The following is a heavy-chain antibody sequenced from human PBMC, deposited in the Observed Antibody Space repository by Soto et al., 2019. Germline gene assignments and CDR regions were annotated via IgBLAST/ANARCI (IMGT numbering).Heavy chain of an antibody. CDR3: ARNQRGYSSSWYNY. J-gene: IGHJ4*02. CDR2: IYYSGST. V-gene: IGHV4-59*06. CDR1: GGDISTYY. Sequence: SETMSLTCSVSGGDISTYYWSWIRQYPGKGLEWIGYIYYSGSTYYNPSLKSRVTISVDTSKNQFSLKLSSVTAADTAVYYCARNQRGYSSSWYNYWGQGTLVTVSS. D-gene: IGHD6-13*01.